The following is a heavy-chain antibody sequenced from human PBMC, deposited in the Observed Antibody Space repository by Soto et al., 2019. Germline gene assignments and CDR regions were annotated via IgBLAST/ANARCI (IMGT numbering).Heavy chain of an antibody. CDR3: AKGDFDC. CDR2: IFSGGNI. J-gene: IGHJ4*02. CDR1: GFTVSNEY. V-gene: IGHV3-53*01. Sequence: GGSLRLSCAASGFTVSNEYMSWVRQAPGKGLEWVAIIFSGGNIYHADSVKGRFTVSRDNSRNTLDLQMNSLRAEDTAVYYCAKGDFDCWGQGT. D-gene: IGHD3-16*01.